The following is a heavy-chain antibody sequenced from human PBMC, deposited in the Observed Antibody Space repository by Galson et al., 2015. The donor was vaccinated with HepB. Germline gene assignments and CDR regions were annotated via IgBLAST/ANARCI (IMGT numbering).Heavy chain of an antibody. D-gene: IGHD4-17*01. Sequence: SLRLSCAASGFTVSSNYMSWVRQAPGKGLEWVPVIYSGGSTYYADSVKGRFTISRDNSKNTLYLQMNSLRAEDTAVYYCARDPNLGNYGDYNYYGMDVWGQGTTVTVSS. CDR1: GFTVSSNY. CDR3: ARDPNLGNYGDYNYYGMDV. V-gene: IGHV3-66*01. J-gene: IGHJ6*02. CDR2: IYSGGST.